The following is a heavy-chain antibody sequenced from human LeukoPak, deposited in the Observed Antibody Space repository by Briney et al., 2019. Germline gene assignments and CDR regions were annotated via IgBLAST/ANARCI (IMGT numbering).Heavy chain of an antibody. Sequence: ASVKVSCKASGYTFTSYCMHWVRQAPGQGLEWMGIINPSGGSTSYAQKFQGRVTMTRDTSTSTVYMELSSLRSEDTAVYYCARTNKGIFGVVTARRGYFQHWGQGTLVTVSS. V-gene: IGHV1-46*01. CDR3: ARTNKGIFGVVTARRGYFQH. CDR2: INPSGGST. CDR1: GYTFTSYC. D-gene: IGHD3-3*01. J-gene: IGHJ1*01.